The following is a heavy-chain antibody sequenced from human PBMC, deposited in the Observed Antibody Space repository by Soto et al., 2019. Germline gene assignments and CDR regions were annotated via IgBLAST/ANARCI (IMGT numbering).Heavy chain of an antibody. CDR2: INPGDSET. V-gene: IGHV5-51*01. J-gene: IGHJ6*02. CDR1: GYSFTSYW. D-gene: IGHD5-18*01. Sequence: GESLKISCKGSGYSFTSYWIGWVRQMPGKGLEWMGIINPGDSETRYSPSFQGQVTISADKSISTAYLQWSSLKASDTAMYYCARRGYSYGFNYYGMDVWGQGTTVTVSS. CDR3: ARRGYSYGFNYYGMDV.